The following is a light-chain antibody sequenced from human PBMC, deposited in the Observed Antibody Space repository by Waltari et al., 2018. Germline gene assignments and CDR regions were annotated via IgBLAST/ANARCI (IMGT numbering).Light chain of an antibody. CDR3: QQAKIWPE. J-gene: IGKJ1*01. Sequence: SWRARQGIRSELARYQQKPGQAPRLLIFGASTRAMGVPARLSGSGYGTEFTLTISSLQSEEFGGYYCQQAKIWPEVGQGTKVEIK. V-gene: IGKV3-15*01. CDR2: GAS. CDR1: QGIRSE.